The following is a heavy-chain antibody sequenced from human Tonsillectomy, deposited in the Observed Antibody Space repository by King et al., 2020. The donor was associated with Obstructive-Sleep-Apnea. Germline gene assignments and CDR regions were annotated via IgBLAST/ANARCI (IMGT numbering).Heavy chain of an antibody. CDR1: GFTFSSYA. J-gene: IGHJ4*02. CDR3: ARGQGISGWSAVDY. Sequence: QLVQSGGGVVQPGRSLRLSCAASGFTFSSYAMHWVRQAPGKGLEWVAVISYDESNKYYADSVKGRVTISRDNSKNTLYLQMNSLRAEDTALYYCARGQGISGWSAVDYWGQGPLVTVSS. D-gene: IGHD6-19*01. V-gene: IGHV3-30-3*01. CDR2: ISYDESNK.